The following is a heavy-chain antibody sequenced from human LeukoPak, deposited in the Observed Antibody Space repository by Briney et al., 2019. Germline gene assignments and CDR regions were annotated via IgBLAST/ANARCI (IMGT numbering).Heavy chain of an antibody. J-gene: IGHJ3*02. V-gene: IGHV3-23*01. Sequence: QTGGSLRLSCVASGFTFSNYAMSWVRHAPGKRLEWVSTMSNGGASIYYADSMKGRFTISRDNSKNSLYLQMNSLRAEDTAVYYCARVGTTNAFDIWGQGTMVTVSS. CDR1: GFTFSNYA. CDR3: ARVGTTNAFDI. CDR2: MSNGGASI. D-gene: IGHD1-26*01.